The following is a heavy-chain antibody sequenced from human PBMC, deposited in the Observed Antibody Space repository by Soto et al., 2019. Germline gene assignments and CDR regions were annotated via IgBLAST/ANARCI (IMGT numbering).Heavy chain of an antibody. CDR2: IWYDGSEK. Sequence: QVQLVESGGGVVQPGRSLRLSCAASGFTFSNYAMHWIRQAPGKGLEWVAVIWYDGSEKYYADSVKGRFTISRANAENTLFPQMNRLRGDDTAVYYRAISYCSGGSCWVFDFWGQGTHVTVSS. J-gene: IGHJ4*02. CDR1: GFTFSNYA. V-gene: IGHV3-33*01. D-gene: IGHD2-15*01. CDR3: AISYCSGGSCWVFDF.